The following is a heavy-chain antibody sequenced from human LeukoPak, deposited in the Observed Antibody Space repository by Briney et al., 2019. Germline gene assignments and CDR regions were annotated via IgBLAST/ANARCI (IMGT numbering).Heavy chain of an antibody. CDR2: ISGNGGRT. CDR3: ARGEPDCAGDCPYWYLDL. CDR1: GFTFSSSA. V-gene: IGHV3-64*01. J-gene: IGHJ2*01. Sequence: GGSLRLPCAASGFTFSSSAMHWVRQAPGKGLEYVSAISGNGGRTYYANSVKGRFTISRDNSKNTVFLQMGSLRTEDMAVYYCARGEPDCAGDCPYWYLDLWGRGTLVTVSS. D-gene: IGHD2-21*02.